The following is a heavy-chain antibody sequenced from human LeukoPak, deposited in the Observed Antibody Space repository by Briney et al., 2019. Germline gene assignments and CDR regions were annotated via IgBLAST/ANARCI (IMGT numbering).Heavy chain of an antibody. J-gene: IGHJ4*02. CDR1: GFTFSSYG. Sequence: PGGSLRLSCAPSGFTFSSYGMHWVRQAPGKGLEWVAVIWYDGSNKYYADSVKGRFTISRDNSKNTLYLQMNSLRAEDTALYYCARELSPVVKYYFEYWGQGTLVTVSP. CDR2: IWYDGSNK. D-gene: IGHD3-22*01. CDR3: ARELSPVVKYYFEY. V-gene: IGHV3-33*08.